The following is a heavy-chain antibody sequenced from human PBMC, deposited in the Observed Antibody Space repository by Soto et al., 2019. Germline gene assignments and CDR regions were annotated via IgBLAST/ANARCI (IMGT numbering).Heavy chain of an antibody. D-gene: IGHD4-17*01. CDR3: TRSDYGDAPGY. CDR1: GFPFYVYG. Sequence: PGGSLRLSCATSGFPFYVYGMTWVRQAPGKGLEWVSSITSNGNFLYYADAVRGRFSISRDNPKTSVSLEMNNLRAEDTAVYYCTRSDYGDAPGYWGQGTLGTVAS. V-gene: IGHV3-21*01. J-gene: IGHJ4*02. CDR2: ITSNGNFL.